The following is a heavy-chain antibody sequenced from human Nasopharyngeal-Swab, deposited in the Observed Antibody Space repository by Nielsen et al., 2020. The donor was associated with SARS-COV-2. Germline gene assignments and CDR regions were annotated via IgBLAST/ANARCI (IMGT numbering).Heavy chain of an antibody. D-gene: IGHD2-15*01. CDR1: GGSFSGYY. CDR3: ARGRAFHRDIVVVVAAKSPFDY. CDR2: INHGGST. V-gene: IGHV4-34*01. Sequence: SQTLSLTCAVYGGSFSGYYWSWIRQPPGKGLEWIGEINHGGSTNYNPSLKSRVTISVDTSKNQFSLKLSSVTAADTAVYYCARGRAFHRDIVVVVAAKSPFDYWGQGTLVTVSS. J-gene: IGHJ4*02.